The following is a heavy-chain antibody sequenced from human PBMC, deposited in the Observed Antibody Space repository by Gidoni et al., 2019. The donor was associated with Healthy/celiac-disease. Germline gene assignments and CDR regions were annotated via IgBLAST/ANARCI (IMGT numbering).Heavy chain of an antibody. D-gene: IGHD6-6*01. CDR2: IFSNDEK. CDR1: GFSLSNARMG. Sequence: QVTLKESGPVLVKPTETLTLTCTVPGFSLSNARMGVSWIRQPPGKALEWLAHIFSNDEKSYSTSLKSRLTISKDTSKSQVVLTMTNMDPVDTATYYCARILGSAPSQFVLGYWGQGTLVTVSS. CDR3: ARILGSAPSQFVLGY. J-gene: IGHJ4*02. V-gene: IGHV2-26*01.